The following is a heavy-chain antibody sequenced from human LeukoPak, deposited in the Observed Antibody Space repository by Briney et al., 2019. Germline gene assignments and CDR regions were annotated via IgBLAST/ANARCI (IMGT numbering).Heavy chain of an antibody. V-gene: IGHV1-2*02. D-gene: IGHD5-18*01. CDR3: ATDDTRYYYYYGMTS. CDR2: INPNSGGT. Sequence: ASVKVSCKASGYTFTGYYMHWVRQAPGQGLEWMGWINPNSGGTNYAQKFQGRVTMTEDTSTDTAYMELSSLRSEDTAVYYCATDDTRYYYYYGMTSGAKGPRSPSP. CDR1: GYTFTGYY. J-gene: IGHJ6*02.